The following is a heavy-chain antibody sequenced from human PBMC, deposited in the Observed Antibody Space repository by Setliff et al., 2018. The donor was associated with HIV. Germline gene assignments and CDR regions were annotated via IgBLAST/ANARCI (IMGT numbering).Heavy chain of an antibody. J-gene: IGHJ3*01. V-gene: IGHV4-59*08. CDR3: ARWGEPALKAFDV. D-gene: IGHD3-16*01. CDR1: GASITSYY. CDR2: GHHSGSS. Sequence: SETLSLTCTVSGASITSYYWNWIRQTPGKGLEWIGFGHHSGSSFYNPSLNRRVSISVATAESQFILKLTSVTATDTAVYYCARWGEPALKAFDVWGRGTMVTVSS.